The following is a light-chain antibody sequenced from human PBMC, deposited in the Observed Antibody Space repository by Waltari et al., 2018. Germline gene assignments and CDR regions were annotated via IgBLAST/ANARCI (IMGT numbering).Light chain of an antibody. J-gene: IGLJ2*01. CDR3: CSYAGRYSVL. Sequence: QSAMTQPRSVAGSPGQSITNSCTGTRSDVGTYNYVSWYQQYPGKAPQLMIYDVTKRPSGVPDRFSGSKSGNTASLTISGLQAEDEADYYCCSYAGRYSVLFGGGTKLTVL. CDR2: DVT. CDR1: RSDVGTYNY. V-gene: IGLV2-11*01.